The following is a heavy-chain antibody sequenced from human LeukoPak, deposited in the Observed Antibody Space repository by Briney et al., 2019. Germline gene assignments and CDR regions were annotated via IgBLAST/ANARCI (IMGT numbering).Heavy chain of an antibody. D-gene: IGHD6-19*01. V-gene: IGHV4-39*01. Sequence: RSETLSLMCTLSGGFIGSSSDWWGWIRGPRGKGLQWFGRIYYSRSTHYNPSLKSRGTISVDTSKNQFSLKLSSVTVADTAVYYCARRFRDSSGWYVWFDPWGQGTLVTVSS. CDR3: ARRFRDSSGWYVWFDP. CDR2: IYYSRST. CDR1: GGFIGSSSDW. J-gene: IGHJ5*02.